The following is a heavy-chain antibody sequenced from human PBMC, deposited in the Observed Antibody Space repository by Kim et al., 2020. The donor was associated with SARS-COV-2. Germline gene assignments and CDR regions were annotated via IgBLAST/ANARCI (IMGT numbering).Heavy chain of an antibody. CDR3: AKDEAGIANYFEY. CDR2: ISGDSGKT. CDR1: GFTFSSYS. J-gene: IGHJ4*02. Sequence: GGSLRLSCAASGFTFSSYSMNWVRQAPGKGLEWVSSISGDSGKTHYADSARGRFTVSRDNSKKTLYLQMNSLRAEDTAIYYCAKDEAGIANYFEYWGQGTLVTVSS. D-gene: IGHD6-13*01. V-gene: IGHV3-23*01.